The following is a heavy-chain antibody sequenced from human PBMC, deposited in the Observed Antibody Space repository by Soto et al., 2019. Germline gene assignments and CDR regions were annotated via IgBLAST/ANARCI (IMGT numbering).Heavy chain of an antibody. V-gene: IGHV3-11*01. Sequence: QVQLVESGGGLVKPGGSLRLSCVASGFTFSNYYMSWIRQAPGKGLEWVSYITSGSAVHYADSVKGRFTISRDNAKNSLYLQMNRLRAEDTAVSYCARDKCTRCYETSFDYWGQRSLVTVSS. CDR3: ARDKCTRCYETSFDY. J-gene: IGHJ4*02. CDR1: GFTFSNYY. D-gene: IGHD2-2*01. CDR2: ITSGSAV.